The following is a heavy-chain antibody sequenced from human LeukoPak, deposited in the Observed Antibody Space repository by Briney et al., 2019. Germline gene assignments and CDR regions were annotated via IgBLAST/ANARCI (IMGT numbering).Heavy chain of an antibody. CDR3: ARDGQLADFDY. CDR2: MSSSGSTI. Sequence: GGSLRLSCAASGFTFSSYEMNWVRQAPGKGLEWVSYMSSSGSTIYYADSVKGRFTISRDNAKNSLYLQMNSLRAEDTAVYYCARDGQLADFDYWGQGTLVTVSS. D-gene: IGHD6-6*01. CDR1: GFTFSSYE. V-gene: IGHV3-48*03. J-gene: IGHJ4*02.